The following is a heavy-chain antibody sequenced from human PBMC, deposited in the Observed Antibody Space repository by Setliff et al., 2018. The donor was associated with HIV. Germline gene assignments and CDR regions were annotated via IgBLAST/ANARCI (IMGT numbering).Heavy chain of an antibody. V-gene: IGHV4-4*07. J-gene: IGHJ4*02. CDR2: MHTAGNT. Sequence: PSETLSLTCTSSGDSISGYYWSWIRQPAGKGLEWIGRMHTAGNTNYNPSLKSRVTMSVDTSKNQFSLRLSSVTAADTAVCYCARDQKGYSYGYFDSWGQGTPVTVSS. CDR3: ARDQKGYSYGYFDS. CDR1: GDSISGYY. D-gene: IGHD5-18*01.